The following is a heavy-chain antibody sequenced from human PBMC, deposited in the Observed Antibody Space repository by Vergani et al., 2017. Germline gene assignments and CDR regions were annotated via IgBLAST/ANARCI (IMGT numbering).Heavy chain of an antibody. CDR2: ISWNSGSI. V-gene: IGHV3-9*01. D-gene: IGHD3-10*01. CDR3: AKGYYYGSGSYLNWFDP. J-gene: IGHJ5*02. CDR1: GFTFDDYA. Sequence: EVQLLESGGGLVQPGGSLRLSCAASGFTFDDYAMHWVRQAPGKGLEWVSGISWNSGSIGYADSVKGRFTISRDNAKNSLYLQMNSLRAEDTALYYCAKGYYYGSGSYLNWFDPWGQGTLVTVSS.